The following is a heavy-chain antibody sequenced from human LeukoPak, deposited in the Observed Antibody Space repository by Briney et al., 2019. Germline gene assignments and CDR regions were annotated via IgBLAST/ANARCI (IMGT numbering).Heavy chain of an antibody. J-gene: IGHJ5*02. CDR1: GFTFSSYS. D-gene: IGHD6-13*01. CDR2: ISSSSSYI. Sequence: GGSLRLSCAASGFTFSSYSMNWVRQAPGKGLEWVSSISSSSSYIYYADSVKGRFTVSRDNAKNSLYLQMNSLRAEDTAVYYCARDLYSSSWNWFDPWGQGTLVTVSS. CDR3: ARDLYSSSWNWFDP. V-gene: IGHV3-21*01.